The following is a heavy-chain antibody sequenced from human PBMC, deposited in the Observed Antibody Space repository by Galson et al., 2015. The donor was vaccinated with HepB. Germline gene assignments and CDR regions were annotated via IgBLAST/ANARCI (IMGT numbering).Heavy chain of an antibody. CDR2: ITNSGTYT. CDR1: GFTFRDYY. V-gene: IGHV3-11*06. D-gene: IGHD2-15*01. CDR3: ARGGQLGFH. Sequence: LRLSCAASGFTFRDYYMNWIRQAQGKGLEWLSYITNSGTYTKYADSVKGRFTVSRDNAQNSLYLQMKGLRVEDTAVDYCARGGQLGFHWGQGILVTVSS. J-gene: IGHJ4*02.